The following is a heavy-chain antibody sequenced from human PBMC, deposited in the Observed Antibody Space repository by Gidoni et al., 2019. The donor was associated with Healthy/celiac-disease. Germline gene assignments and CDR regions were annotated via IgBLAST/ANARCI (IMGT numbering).Heavy chain of an antibody. V-gene: IGHV3-9*01. CDR2: ISWNSGSI. D-gene: IGHD5-18*01. CDR3: AKADTAMVKGGYFDY. J-gene: IGHJ4*02. Sequence: DVQLVESGGGLVQPGRSLRLSCAASGFTFDDYAMHWVRQAPGKGLEWVSGISWNSGSIGYADSVKGRFTISRDNAKNSLYLQMNSLRAEDTALYYCAKADTAMVKGGYFDYWGQGTLVTVSS. CDR1: GFTFDDYA.